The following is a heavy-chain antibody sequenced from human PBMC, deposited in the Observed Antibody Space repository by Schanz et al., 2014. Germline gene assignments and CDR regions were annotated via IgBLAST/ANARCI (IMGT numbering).Heavy chain of an antibody. J-gene: IGHJ6*02. Sequence: EVQLVESGGGLVQPGGSLRLSCAASGFTFSVYWMHWVRQPPGKGLVSVSRISGDGTTTSYADSVKGRFTISRDNAKNTLYLQMYSLRAEDTAVYYCASSSYRLLSYYYAMDVWGQGTTVTVSS. CDR2: ISGDGTTT. D-gene: IGHD1-26*01. CDR1: GFTFSVYW. CDR3: ASSSYRLLSYYYAMDV. V-gene: IGHV3-74*01.